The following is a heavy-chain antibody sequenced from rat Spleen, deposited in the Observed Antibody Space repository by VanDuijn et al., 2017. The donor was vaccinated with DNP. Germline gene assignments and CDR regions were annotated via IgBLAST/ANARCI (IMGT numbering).Heavy chain of an antibody. CDR1: GFTFSDYN. CDR3: AKDGRTGNWGY. D-gene: IGHD5-1*01. CDR2: IIYDGSRT. V-gene: IGHV5S10*01. Sequence: EVQLVESGGGLVQPGRSLKLSCAASGFTFSDYNMAWVRQAPKKGLEWVATIIYDGSRTYYRDSVKGRFTISRDNAENTVYLQMNSLRSEDTATYYCAKDGRTGNWGYWGQGVMVTVSS. J-gene: IGHJ2*01.